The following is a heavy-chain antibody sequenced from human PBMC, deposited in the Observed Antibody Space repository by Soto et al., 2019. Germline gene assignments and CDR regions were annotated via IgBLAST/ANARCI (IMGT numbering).Heavy chain of an antibody. CDR3: ATQISVADPYYGMDV. V-gene: IGHV5-51*01. CDR2: IYPGDSDT. J-gene: IGHJ6*02. CDR1: GYSFTSYW. D-gene: IGHD6-19*01. Sequence: GESLKISCKGSGYSFTSYWIGWVRQMPGKGLEWMGIIYPGDSDTRYSPSFQGQVTISADKSISTAYLQWSSLKASDTAMYYCATQISVADPYYGMDVCGQGNTLTVYS.